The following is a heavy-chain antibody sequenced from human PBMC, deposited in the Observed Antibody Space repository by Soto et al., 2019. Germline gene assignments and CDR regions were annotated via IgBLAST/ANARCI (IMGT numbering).Heavy chain of an antibody. CDR1: GFTFSSYS. V-gene: IGHV3-48*01. J-gene: IGHJ6*02. CDR2: ISSSSSTI. Sequence: PGGSLRLSCAASGFTFSSYSMNWVRQAPGKGLEWVSYISSSSSTIYYADSVKGRFTISRDNAENSLYLQMNSLRAEDTAVYYCARDQRMGSYYYGLDVWGQGTTVTVSS. CDR3: ARDQRMGSYYYGLDV. D-gene: IGHD2-8*01.